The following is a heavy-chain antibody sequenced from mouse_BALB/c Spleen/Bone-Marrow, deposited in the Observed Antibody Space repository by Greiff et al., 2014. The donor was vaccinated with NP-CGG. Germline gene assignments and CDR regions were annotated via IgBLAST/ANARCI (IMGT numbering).Heavy chain of an antibody. CDR1: GDSITSGY. CDR2: ISNSGST. Sequence: EVQLQQSGPSLVKPSQTLSLTCSVTGDSITSGYWHWIRKFPGNKLEYMGYISNSGSTYYNPSLKSRISITRDTAKNQYYLQLKSVTTEDTDTYDCATYDGYNIDYWGQGTTLTVSS. J-gene: IGHJ2*01. D-gene: IGHD2-3*01. V-gene: IGHV3-8*02. CDR3: ATYDGYNIDY.